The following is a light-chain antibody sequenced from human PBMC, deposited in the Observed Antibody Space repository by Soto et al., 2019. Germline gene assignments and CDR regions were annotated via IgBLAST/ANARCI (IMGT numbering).Light chain of an antibody. CDR3: QQYHSYSIT. J-gene: IGKJ5*01. CDR2: KAS. Sequence: DIQMTQSPSTLSASVRDRVTITCRASQSIGTWLAWYQQKPGKAPKLLIYKASYLQSGVPSRFSGSGSGTDFTLTISSLQPDDFATYFCQQYHSYSITLALGTRLEIK. V-gene: IGKV1-5*03. CDR1: QSIGTW.